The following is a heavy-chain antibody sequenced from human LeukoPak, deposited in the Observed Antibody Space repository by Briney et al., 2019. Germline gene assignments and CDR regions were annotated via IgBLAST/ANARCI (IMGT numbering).Heavy chain of an antibody. Sequence: GGSLRLSCAASGFTFSSYAMSWVRQAPGKGLEWVSAISGSGGSTYYADSVKGRFTISRDNSKNTLYLQMNSLRAEDTAVYYCAIPPQTPTSHLGTRDYWGQGTLVTVSS. J-gene: IGHJ4*02. CDR2: ISGSGGST. D-gene: IGHD1-14*01. V-gene: IGHV3-23*01. CDR3: AIPPQTPTSHLGTRDY. CDR1: GFTFSSYA.